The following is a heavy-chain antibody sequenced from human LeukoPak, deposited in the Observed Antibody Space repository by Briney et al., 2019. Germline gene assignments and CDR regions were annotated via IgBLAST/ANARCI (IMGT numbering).Heavy chain of an antibody. D-gene: IGHD6-6*01. CDR3: ARVLAARHIDY. CDR1: GFTFSSYS. Sequence: LRLSCAASGFTFSSYSMNWIRQPPGKGLEWIGYIYYSGSTYYNPSLKSRVTISVDTSKNQFSLKLSSVTAADTAVYYCARVLAARHIDYWGQGTLVTVSS. CDR2: IYYSGST. J-gene: IGHJ4*02. V-gene: IGHV4-30-4*08.